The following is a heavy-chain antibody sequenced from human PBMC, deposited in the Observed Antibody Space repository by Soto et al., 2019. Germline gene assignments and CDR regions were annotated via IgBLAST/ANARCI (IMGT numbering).Heavy chain of an antibody. D-gene: IGHD3-22*01. Sequence: EVQLVESGGGVVQPGGSLRLSCAASGFTFSSYWMTWVRQAPGKGLEWVANIKEDGSEKDYVDSVKGRFTISRDNAKNSLYLQMNSLRAEDTAVYYCAKTKNYYDSSGLLYYFDYWGQGTLVTVSS. J-gene: IGHJ4*02. CDR1: GFTFSSYW. CDR3: AKTKNYYDSSGLLYYFDY. CDR2: IKEDGSEK. V-gene: IGHV3-7*03.